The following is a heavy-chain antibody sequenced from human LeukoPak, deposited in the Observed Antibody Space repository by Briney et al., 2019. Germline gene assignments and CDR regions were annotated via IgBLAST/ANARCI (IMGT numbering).Heavy chain of an antibody. CDR3: ARTYCSSTSCYVYYMDV. CDR2: MNPNSGNT. CDR1: GYTFTSYD. Sequence: ASVKVSCKASGYTFTSYDINWVRQATGQGLEWMGWMNPNSGNTGYAQKFQGRVTMTRNTSISTAHMELSSLRSEDTAVYYCARTYCSSTSCYVYYMDVWGKGTTVTVSS. J-gene: IGHJ6*03. D-gene: IGHD2-2*01. V-gene: IGHV1-8*01.